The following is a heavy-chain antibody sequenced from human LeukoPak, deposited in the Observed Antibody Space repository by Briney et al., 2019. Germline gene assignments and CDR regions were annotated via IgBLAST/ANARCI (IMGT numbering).Heavy chain of an antibody. J-gene: IGHJ4*02. Sequence: ASVKVSCKASGGTFSSYAISWVRQAPGQGLELMGRIIPILGIANYAQKFQGRVTITADKSTSTAYMELSSLRSEDTAVYYCARAKADIVASDYYFDYRGQGTLVTVSS. V-gene: IGHV1-69*04. CDR2: IIPILGIA. D-gene: IGHD5-12*01. CDR1: GGTFSSYA. CDR3: ARAKADIVASDYYFDY.